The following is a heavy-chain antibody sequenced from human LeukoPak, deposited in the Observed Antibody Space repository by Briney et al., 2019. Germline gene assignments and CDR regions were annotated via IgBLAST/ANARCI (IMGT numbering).Heavy chain of an antibody. CDR2: IYYSGST. CDR1: GGSISSSSYY. J-gene: IGHJ4*02. D-gene: IGHD6-13*01. V-gene: IGHV4-39*07. CDR3: ARLNGRAAAGFDY. Sequence: SETLSLTRTVSGGSISSSSYYWGWIRQPPGKGLEWIGSIYYSGSTYYNPSLKSRATMSLDTSRNQFSLRLTSVTAADTALYYCARLNGRAAAGFDYWGQGTLVTVSS.